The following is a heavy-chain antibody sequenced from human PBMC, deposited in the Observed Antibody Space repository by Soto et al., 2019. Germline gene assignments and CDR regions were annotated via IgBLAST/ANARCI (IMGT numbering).Heavy chain of an antibody. CDR2: ISGSGGST. CDR1: GFTFSSYA. D-gene: IGHD4-17*01. Sequence: GGSLRLSCAASGFTFSSYAMSWVRQAPGKGLEWVSAISGSGGSTYYADSVKGRFTISRDNSKNTLYLQMNSLRAEDTAVYYCANHGGTSGDYASKVLQHWGQGTLVTVSS. J-gene: IGHJ1*01. CDR3: ANHGGTSGDYASKVLQH. V-gene: IGHV3-23*01.